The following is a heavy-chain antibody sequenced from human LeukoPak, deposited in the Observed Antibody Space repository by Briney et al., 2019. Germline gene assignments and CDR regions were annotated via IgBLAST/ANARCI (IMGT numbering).Heavy chain of an antibody. CDR3: ARAPRLLWFGEFSHYFDY. CDR1: DGSISSSSYY. CDR2: FYYSGST. D-gene: IGHD3-10*01. J-gene: IGHJ4*02. V-gene: IGHV4-39*07. Sequence: SETLSLTCTVSDGSISSSSYYWGWIRQPPGKGLEWIGSFYYSGSTYYNPSLKSRVTISVDTSKNQFSLKLSSVTAADTAVYYCARAPRLLWFGEFSHYFDYWGQGTLVTVSS.